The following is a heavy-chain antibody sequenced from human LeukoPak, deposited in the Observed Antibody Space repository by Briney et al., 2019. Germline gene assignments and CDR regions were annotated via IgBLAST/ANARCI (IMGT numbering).Heavy chain of an antibody. Sequence: GRSLRLSCAASGFTFSIYAMHWVRQAPGKGLEWVAVISYDGSNKYYADSVKGRFTISRDNSKNTLYLQMNSLRAEDTAVYYCARDQSGYYYDSSGYYSGPDYWGQGTLVTVSP. CDR3: ARDQSGYYYDSSGYYSGPDY. V-gene: IGHV3-30-3*01. D-gene: IGHD3-22*01. CDR2: ISYDGSNK. CDR1: GFTFSIYA. J-gene: IGHJ4*02.